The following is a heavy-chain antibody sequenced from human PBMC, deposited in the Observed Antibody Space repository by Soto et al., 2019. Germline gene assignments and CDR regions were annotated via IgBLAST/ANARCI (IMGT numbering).Heavy chain of an antibody. Sequence: SETVSLTCAVYGGSFSGYYWSWIRQPPGKGLEWIGEINHSGSTNYNPSLKSRVTISVDTSKNQFSLKLSSVTAADTAVYYCAMTTTVTTELDYWGQGTLVTVSS. D-gene: IGHD4-17*01. V-gene: IGHV4-34*01. J-gene: IGHJ4*02. CDR3: AMTTTVTTELDY. CDR2: INHSGST. CDR1: GGSFSGYY.